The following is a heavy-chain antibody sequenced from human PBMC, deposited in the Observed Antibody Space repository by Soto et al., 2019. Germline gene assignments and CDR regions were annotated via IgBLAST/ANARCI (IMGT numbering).Heavy chain of an antibody. V-gene: IGHV6-1*01. CDR2: TYYRSKWYN. J-gene: IGHJ6*02. CDR1: GDSVSSNSAA. D-gene: IGHD6-13*01. Sequence: QSQTLSLTCAISGDSVSSNSAAWNWIRQSPSRGLEWLGRTYYRSKWYNDYAVSVKSRITINPDTSKNKFSLQLNSVTPEDTAVYYCAREVLGSSLVYYYYGMDVWGQGTTVTVSS. CDR3: AREVLGSSLVYYYYGMDV.